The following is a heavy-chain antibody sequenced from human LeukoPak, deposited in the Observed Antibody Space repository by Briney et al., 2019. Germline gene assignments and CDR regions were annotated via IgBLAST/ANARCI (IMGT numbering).Heavy chain of an antibody. CDR2: MNPNSGNT. V-gene: IGHV1-8*01. D-gene: IGHD2-2*01. Sequence: GASVKVSCKASGYTFTSHDINWVRQATGQGLEWMGWMNPNSGNTGYAQKFQGRVTMTRNTSISTAYMELSSLRSQDTAVYYCARADVVVPAAIGYYYYMDVWGKGTTVTISS. CDR1: GYTFTSHD. CDR3: ARADVVVPAAIGYYYYMDV. J-gene: IGHJ6*03.